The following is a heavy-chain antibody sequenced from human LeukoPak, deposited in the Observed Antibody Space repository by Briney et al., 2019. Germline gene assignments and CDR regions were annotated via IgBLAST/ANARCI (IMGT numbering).Heavy chain of an antibody. V-gene: IGHV1-18*01. CDR2: ISAYKGNT. Sequence: ASVKVSCKASGYTFTSYGISWVRQAPGQGLEWLGWISAYKGNTNYAQKLQGRVTMTTDTSTSTAYMELRSLRSDDTAVYYCARHRISSSWYPMSFQHWGQGTLVTVSS. CDR3: ARHRISSSWYPMSFQH. J-gene: IGHJ1*01. CDR1: GYTFTSYG. D-gene: IGHD6-13*01.